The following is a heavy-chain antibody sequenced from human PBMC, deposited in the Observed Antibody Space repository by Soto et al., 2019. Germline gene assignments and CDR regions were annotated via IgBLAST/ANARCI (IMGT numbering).Heavy chain of an antibody. V-gene: IGHV1-69*13. D-gene: IGHD3-10*01. Sequence: SVKVSCKASGYTFSSYAISWVRQAPGQGLEWMGGIIPIFGTTNYAQKFQGRVTMTADESTSTAYMELSSLRSEDTAVYYCARVXSGSTAGAYYYYYGMDVWGQGTTVTVSS. J-gene: IGHJ6*02. CDR2: IIPIFGTT. CDR1: GYTFSSYA. CDR3: ARVXSGSTAGAYYYYYGMDV.